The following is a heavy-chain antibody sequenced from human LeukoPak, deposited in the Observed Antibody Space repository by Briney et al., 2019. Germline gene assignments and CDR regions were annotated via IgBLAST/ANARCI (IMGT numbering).Heavy chain of an antibody. CDR2: IYENGGTT. CDR1: GFTFRSHA. CDR3: ANRYDFWSGFILN. D-gene: IGHD3-3*01. J-gene: IGHJ4*02. Sequence: GGSLRLSCVGSGFTFRSHAMSWVRQAPEKGPEFVSGIYENGGTTYYADSVKGRFSISRDNSKNTLYLQMNSLRAEDTAVYYCANRYDFWSGFILNWGQGTLVTVSS. V-gene: IGHV3-23*01.